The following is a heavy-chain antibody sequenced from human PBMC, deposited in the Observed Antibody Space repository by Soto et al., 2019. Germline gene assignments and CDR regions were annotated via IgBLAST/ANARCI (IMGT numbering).Heavy chain of an antibody. Sequence: SETLSLTCTVSGGSISSDSYYWGWIRQSPEKGLEWIASISYSGSTYYNPTLKSRLIISVDTSKSQFSLKLSSVTAADTAVYYCARLHCDSPNCVPLDPWGQGTLVTVSS. J-gene: IGHJ5*02. V-gene: IGHV4-39*01. CDR1: GGSISSDSYY. CDR2: ISYSGST. CDR3: ARLHCDSPNCVPLDP. D-gene: IGHD2-2*01.